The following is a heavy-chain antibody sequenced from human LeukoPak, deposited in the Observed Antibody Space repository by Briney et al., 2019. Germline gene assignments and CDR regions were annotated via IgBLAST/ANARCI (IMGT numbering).Heavy chain of an antibody. V-gene: IGHV4-61*02. CDR3: ARSYSSSSVVSYYYYYMDV. D-gene: IGHD6-13*01. CDR1: GGSISSGGYY. J-gene: IGHJ6*03. Sequence: PSETLSLTCTVSGGSISSGGYYWTWIRQPAGKGLEWIGRIYASGSTNYNPSLKSRLTISVDTSKNQFSLNLSSVTAADTAVYYCARSYSSSSVVSYYYYYMDVWGKGTTVTASS. CDR2: IYASGST.